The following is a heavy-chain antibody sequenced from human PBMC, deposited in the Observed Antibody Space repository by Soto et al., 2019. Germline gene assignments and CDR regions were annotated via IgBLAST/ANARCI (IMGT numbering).Heavy chain of an antibody. CDR3: ATDLNYGSGSYYKWHNWFDP. D-gene: IGHD3-10*01. J-gene: IGHJ5*02. V-gene: IGHV1-24*01. CDR1: GYTLTELS. Sequence: GASVKVSCKVSGYTLTELSMHWVRQAPGKGLEWMGGFDPEDGETIYAQKFQGRVTMTEDTSTDTAYMELSSLRSEDTAVYYCATDLNYGSGSYYKWHNWFDPWGQGTLVTVSS. CDR2: FDPEDGET.